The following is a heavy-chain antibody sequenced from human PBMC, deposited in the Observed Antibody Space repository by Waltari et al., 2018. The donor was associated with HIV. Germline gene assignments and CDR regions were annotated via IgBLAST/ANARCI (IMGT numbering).Heavy chain of an antibody. Sequence: QVQLVQSGAEVKKPGSSVKVSCKASGGTFNNYAITWVRQARGQGLEWMGVFSPVFGTTNYAQKCHGRLTIIADESTSTGYMELSSLRSEDTAVYYCARRATVVDWYFDLWGRGTLVTVSS. D-gene: IGHD2-15*01. CDR1: GGTFNNYA. J-gene: IGHJ2*01. CDR3: ARRATVVDWYFDL. V-gene: IGHV1-69*01. CDR2: FSPVFGTT.